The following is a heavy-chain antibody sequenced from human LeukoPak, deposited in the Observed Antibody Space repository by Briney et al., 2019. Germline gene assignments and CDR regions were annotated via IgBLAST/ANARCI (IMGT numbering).Heavy chain of an antibody. D-gene: IGHD6-13*01. CDR3: ARDFLRYSTSVNDVFDI. CDR1: GFTFSSYR. Sequence: PGGSLRLSCAASGFTFSSYRMNWVRQAPGKGLEWVSSISSSSSYIYYADSVKGRFTISRDNAKNSLYLQMNSLRAEDTAVYYCARDFLRYSTSVNDVFDIWGEGTMVTVSS. CDR2: ISSSSSYI. J-gene: IGHJ3*02. V-gene: IGHV3-21*01.